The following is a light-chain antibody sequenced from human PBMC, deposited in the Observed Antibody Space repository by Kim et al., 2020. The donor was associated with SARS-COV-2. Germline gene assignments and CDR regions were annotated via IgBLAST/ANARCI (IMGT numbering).Light chain of an antibody. CDR2: SDN. CDR1: RSNIGSNT. J-gene: IGLJ3*02. CDR3: AAWDDSLNGPV. V-gene: IGLV1-44*01. Sequence: ELTQPPSPSGTPGQRVTISCSGSRSNIGSNTVNWYQQLPGTAPKLLIYSDNQRPSGVPDRFYGSKSGTSASLAISGLQSEDEADYYCAAWDDSLNGPVFGGGTQLTVL.